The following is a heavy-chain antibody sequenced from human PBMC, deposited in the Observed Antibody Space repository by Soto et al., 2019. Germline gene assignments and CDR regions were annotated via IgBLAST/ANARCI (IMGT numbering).Heavy chain of an antibody. J-gene: IGHJ4*02. V-gene: IGHV3-23*01. Sequence: HPGGSLRLSCAASGFTFRSFAMGWVRQAPGKGLEWVSGISGSGGGTYYADSVKGRFTISRDNSKNTLYLQMNTLRVEDTAIYYCAKGYFDWLSHVYFDYWGQGTLVTVSS. D-gene: IGHD3-9*01. CDR3: AKGYFDWLSHVYFDY. CDR1: GFTFRSFA. CDR2: ISGSGGGT.